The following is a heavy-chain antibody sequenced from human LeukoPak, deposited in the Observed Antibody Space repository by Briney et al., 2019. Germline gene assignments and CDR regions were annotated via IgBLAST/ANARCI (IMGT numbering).Heavy chain of an antibody. Sequence: PGGSLRLSCSASGFTFSSYAMHWVRRAPGKGLEYVSAISSNGGSTYYADSVKGRFTISRDNSKNTLYLQMSSLRAEDTAVYYCVKDLDDILTGYFSDWGQGTLVTVSS. CDR2: ISSNGGST. D-gene: IGHD3-9*01. CDR3: VKDLDDILTGYFSD. J-gene: IGHJ4*02. V-gene: IGHV3-64D*06. CDR1: GFTFSSYA.